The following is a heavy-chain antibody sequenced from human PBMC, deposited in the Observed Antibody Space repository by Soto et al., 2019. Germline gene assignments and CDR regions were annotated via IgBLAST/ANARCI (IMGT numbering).Heavy chain of an antibody. V-gene: IGHV3-74*01. J-gene: IGHJ4*02. CDR1: GFTFSSYW. CDR3: ARGSYYDFWSGWLIGYFDY. D-gene: IGHD3-3*01. Sequence: GGSLRLSCAASGFTFSSYWMHWVRQAPGKGLVWVSRINSDGSSTSYADSVKGRFTISRDNAKNTLYLQMNSLRAEDTAVYYCARGSYYDFWSGWLIGYFDYWGQGTLVTVSS. CDR2: INSDGSST.